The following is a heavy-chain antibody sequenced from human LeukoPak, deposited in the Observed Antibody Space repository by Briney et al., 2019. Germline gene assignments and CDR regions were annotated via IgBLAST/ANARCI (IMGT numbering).Heavy chain of an antibody. CDR1: GGSIDSYY. J-gene: IGHJ4*02. Sequence: SETLSLTCTVSGGSIDSYYWSWIRQPPGKGLEWXGYIYYTGSTEYHPSLKSRVTISLDTSKNQFSLKLTSVTAADTAVYYCARVYQSAEYYFDYWGQGNLVSVSS. D-gene: IGHD2-2*01. CDR2: IYYTGST. CDR3: ARVYQSAEYYFDY. V-gene: IGHV4-59*01.